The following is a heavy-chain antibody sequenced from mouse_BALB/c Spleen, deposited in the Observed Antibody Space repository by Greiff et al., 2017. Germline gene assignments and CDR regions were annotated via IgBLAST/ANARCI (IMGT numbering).Heavy chain of an antibody. CDR1: GFTFSSFG. CDR2: ISSGSSTI. Sequence: EVQLVESGGGLVQPGGSRKLSCAASGFTFSSFGMHWVRQAPEKGLEWVAYISSGSSTIYYADTVKGRFTISRDNPKNTLFLQMTSLRSEDTAMYYCAPYYYGSSPAWFAYWGQGTLVTVSA. D-gene: IGHD1-1*01. J-gene: IGHJ3*01. V-gene: IGHV5-17*02. CDR3: APYYYGSSPAWFAY.